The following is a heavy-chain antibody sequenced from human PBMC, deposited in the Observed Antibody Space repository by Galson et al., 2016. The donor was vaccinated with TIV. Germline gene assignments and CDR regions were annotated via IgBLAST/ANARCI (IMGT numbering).Heavy chain of an antibody. CDR1: GFSLTTSGVV. V-gene: IGHV2-5*02. J-gene: IGHJ4*02. CDR3: AHRGDGHKKIFDY. CDR2: IYWDDRK. D-gene: IGHD5-24*01. Sequence: PALVKPTQTLTLTCSFSGFSLTTSGVVVGWVRQPPRKALEWLGFIYWDDRKLYSPSLKNRPTIPRDTSKNQVVLTITNMDPVDTATHYCAHRGDGHKKIFDYWGQGTLVTVSS.